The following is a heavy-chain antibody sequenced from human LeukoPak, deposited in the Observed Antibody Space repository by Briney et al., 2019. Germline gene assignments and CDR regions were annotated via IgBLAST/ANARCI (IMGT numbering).Heavy chain of an antibody. Sequence: PGGSLRLSCAASGFTFSSMHWVRQAPGNGLEWVSYISSSSSTIYYADSVKGRFTISRDNAKNSLYLQMNSLRAEDTAVYYCAELGITMIGGVWGKGTTVTISS. J-gene: IGHJ6*04. D-gene: IGHD3-10*02. CDR2: ISSSSSTI. CDR3: AELGITMIGGV. CDR1: GFTFSS. V-gene: IGHV3-48*04.